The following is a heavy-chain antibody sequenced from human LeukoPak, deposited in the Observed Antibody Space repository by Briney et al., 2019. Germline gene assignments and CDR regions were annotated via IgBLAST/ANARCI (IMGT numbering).Heavy chain of an antibody. CDR2: IYYSGST. Sequence: PSETLSLTCTVSGGSISSGGYYWSWIRQHPGKGLEWIGYIYYSGSTYYNPSLKSRVTISVDTSKNQFSLKLSSVTAADTAVYYCARDRYDYYDSSGYQPATSRGLDVWGQGTTVTVSS. D-gene: IGHD3-22*01. J-gene: IGHJ6*02. CDR3: ARDRYDYYDSSGYQPATSRGLDV. CDR1: GGSISSGGYY. V-gene: IGHV4-31*03.